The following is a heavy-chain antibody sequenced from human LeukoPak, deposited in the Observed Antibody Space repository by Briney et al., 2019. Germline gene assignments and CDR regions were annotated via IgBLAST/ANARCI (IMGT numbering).Heavy chain of an antibody. CDR2: IYPDDSDT. CDR1: GYSFTDYW. Sequence: GESLKISCKGPGYSFTDYWIGWVRQMTGKGLEWMGIIYPDDSDTRYSPSFQGQVTISADKSISTAYLQWSSLKASDTAMYYCARRDYYGSGINWGQGTLVTVSP. J-gene: IGHJ4*02. D-gene: IGHD3-10*01. V-gene: IGHV5-51*01. CDR3: ARRDYYGSGIN.